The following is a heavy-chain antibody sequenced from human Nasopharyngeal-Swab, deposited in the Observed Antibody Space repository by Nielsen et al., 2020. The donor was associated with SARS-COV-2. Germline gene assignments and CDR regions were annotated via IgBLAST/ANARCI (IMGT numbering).Heavy chain of an antibody. Sequence: GESLKISCAASGFTFSDYYMSWIRQAPGKGLEWASYISSSGSTIYYADSVKGRFTISRDNAKNSLYLQMNSLRAEDTAVYYCARDYYDSSGSFDYWGQGTLVTVSS. D-gene: IGHD3-22*01. CDR2: ISSSGSTI. CDR1: GFTFSDYY. CDR3: ARDYYDSSGSFDY. J-gene: IGHJ4*02. V-gene: IGHV3-11*01.